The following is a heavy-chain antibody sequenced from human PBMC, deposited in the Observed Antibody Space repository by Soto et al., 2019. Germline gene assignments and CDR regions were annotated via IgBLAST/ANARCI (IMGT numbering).Heavy chain of an antibody. CDR2: ITTYNGNT. D-gene: IGHD6-13*01. Sequence: GASVKVSCEACGYTFTSYGISWVRQAPGQGLEWMGWITTYNGNTNYAQKFRGRVTMTTETSTSTAYMELRSLRSDDTAVYYCARDTAADDYWGQGTLVTVSS. V-gene: IGHV1-18*01. J-gene: IGHJ4*02. CDR1: GYTFTSYG. CDR3: ARDTAADDY.